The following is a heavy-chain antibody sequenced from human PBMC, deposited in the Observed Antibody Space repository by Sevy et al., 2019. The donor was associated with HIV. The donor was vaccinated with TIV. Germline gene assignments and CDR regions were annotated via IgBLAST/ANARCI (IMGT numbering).Heavy chain of an antibody. CDR3: ARPRYSDGPNTLFPFDY. CDR1: GGSISSSSYY. Sequence: SETLSLTCTVSGGSISSSSYYWGWIRQPPGKGLEWIGSIYYSGSTYYNPSLKGRVTISVDTSKNQFSHTLSSVTDGDTAVCYCARPRYSDGPNTLFPFDYWGQGTMVTVSS. J-gene: IGHJ4*02. CDR2: IYYSGST. V-gene: IGHV4-39*01. D-gene: IGHD5-18*01.